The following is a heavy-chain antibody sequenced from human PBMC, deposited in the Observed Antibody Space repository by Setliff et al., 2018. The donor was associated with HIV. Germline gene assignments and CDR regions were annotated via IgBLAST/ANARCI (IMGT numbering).Heavy chain of an antibody. CDR1: GGSISSYY. CDR2: IYTSGST. D-gene: IGHD2-21*02. J-gene: IGHJ4*02. V-gene: IGHV4-4*09. CDR3: ARLSGDYYYFDY. Sequence: SETLSLTCPVSGGSISSYYWSWIRQPPGKGLEWIGYIYTSGSTNYNPSLTSRVTISLDTSKNQFSLKLTSVTAADTAVYYCARLSGDYYYFDYWGQGTLVTVSS.